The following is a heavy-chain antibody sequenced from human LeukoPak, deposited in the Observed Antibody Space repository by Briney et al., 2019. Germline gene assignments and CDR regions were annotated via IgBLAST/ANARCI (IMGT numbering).Heavy chain of an antibody. CDR3: ARDSYGLGSNYFDP. Sequence: SETLSLTCAVTGASFSSGGSSWAWIRQPPGKGLEWIGYIYHIVNTFYNPSLQSRVTISVDRAKNQVSLRLTSVTAADTAVYYCARDSYGLGSNYFDPWGQGTQVTVSS. V-gene: IGHV4-30-2*01. CDR2: IYHIVNT. J-gene: IGHJ5*02. CDR1: GASFSSGGSS. D-gene: IGHD3-10*01.